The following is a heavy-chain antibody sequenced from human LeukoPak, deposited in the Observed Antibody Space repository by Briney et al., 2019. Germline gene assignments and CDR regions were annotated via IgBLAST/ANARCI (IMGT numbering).Heavy chain of an antibody. D-gene: IGHD3-10*01. CDR3: AKDLWFPYYYYMDV. J-gene: IGHJ6*03. CDR2: IKQDGSEK. CDR1: GLTFSSYW. V-gene: IGHV3-7*01. Sequence: GGSLRLSCAASGLTFSSYWMSWVRQAPGKGLEWVANIKQDGSEKHYVDSVTGRLTISRDNTKNSLYLQMNSLRPEDTGLYYCAKDLWFPYYYYMDVWGKGTTVTVSS.